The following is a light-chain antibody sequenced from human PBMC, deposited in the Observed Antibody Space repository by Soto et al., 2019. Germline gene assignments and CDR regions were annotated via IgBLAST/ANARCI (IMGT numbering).Light chain of an antibody. J-gene: IGKJ1*01. V-gene: IGKV3-15*01. CDR1: QSVSSH. CDR3: QQYNNWPAT. Sequence: EIRMTQSPAILSVSPGESATLSCRASQSVSSHVVWYQQKPGQAPRLLISDSSTGATGIPARFSGSGSGTEFTLTISSLQSEDFAVYYCQQYNNWPATFGQGTKVDIK. CDR2: DSS.